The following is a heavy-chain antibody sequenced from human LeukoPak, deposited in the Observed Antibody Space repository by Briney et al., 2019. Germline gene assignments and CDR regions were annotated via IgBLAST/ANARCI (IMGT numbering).Heavy chain of an antibody. V-gene: IGHV3-9*01. Sequence: GGSLRLSCAASGFIFGDYAMHWVRQVPGKGLEWVSGINWNSGIIGYADSVKGRFTISRDNAKNSLYLQMNSLRAEDTAVYYCAREAGELPGYYFDYWGQGTLVTVSS. CDR2: INWNSGII. D-gene: IGHD1-26*01. CDR3: AREAGELPGYYFDY. J-gene: IGHJ4*02. CDR1: GFIFGDYA.